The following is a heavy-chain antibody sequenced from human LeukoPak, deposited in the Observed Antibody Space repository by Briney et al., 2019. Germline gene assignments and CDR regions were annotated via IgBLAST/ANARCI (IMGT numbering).Heavy chain of an antibody. CDR1: GFTFSSYA. D-gene: IGHD5-12*01. CDR2: ISSNGGST. V-gene: IGHV3-64*04. CDR3: ARDRDGYSGYGHFDY. Sequence: GGSLRLSCSASGFTFSSYAMHWVRQAPGKGLEYVSAISSNGGSTYYADSVKGRFTISRDNSKNTLYLQMNSLRAEDTAVYYCARDRDGYSGYGHFDYWGQGTLVTVSS. J-gene: IGHJ4*02.